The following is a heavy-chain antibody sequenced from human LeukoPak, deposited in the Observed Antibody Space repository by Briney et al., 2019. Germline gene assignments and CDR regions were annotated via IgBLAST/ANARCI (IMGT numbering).Heavy chain of an antibody. Sequence: ASVKVSCKASGYTFTGYYMHWVRQAPGQGLEWMGWINPNSGGTNYAQKYQGRVTMTRDTSISTAYMELSRLRSDVTAVYYCARAPGYKPFDPWGQGTLVTVSS. V-gene: IGHV1-2*02. J-gene: IGHJ5*02. CDR2: INPNSGGT. D-gene: IGHD1-14*01. CDR3: ARAPGYKPFDP. CDR1: GYTFTGYY.